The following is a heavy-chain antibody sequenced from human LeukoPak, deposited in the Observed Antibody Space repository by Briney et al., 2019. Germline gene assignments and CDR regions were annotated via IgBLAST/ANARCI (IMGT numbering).Heavy chain of an antibody. CDR3: ARSGSLLRDWFDP. CDR2: ISSSGSTI. J-gene: IGHJ5*02. D-gene: IGHD1-26*01. Sequence: PGGSLRLSCAASGFTFSSYEMNWVRQAPGKGLEWVSYISSSGSTIYYADSVKGRFTISRDNAKNSLYLQMNSLRAEDTAVYYCARSGSLLRDWFDPWGQGTLVTVSS. CDR1: GFTFSSYE. V-gene: IGHV3-48*03.